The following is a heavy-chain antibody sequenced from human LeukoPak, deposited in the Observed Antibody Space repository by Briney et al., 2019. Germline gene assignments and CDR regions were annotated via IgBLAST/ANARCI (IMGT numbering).Heavy chain of an antibody. CDR2: IYYSGST. V-gene: IGHV4-30-4*01. CDR1: GGSISSGDYY. Sequence: SQTLSLTCTVSGGSISSGDYYWSWIRQPPGKGLEWIGYIYYSGSTYYNPSLKSRVTTSVDTSKNQFSLKLSSVTAADTAVYYCARVTSGYYKYYWGQGTLVTVSS. D-gene: IGHD3-22*01. J-gene: IGHJ4*02. CDR3: ARVTSGYYKYY.